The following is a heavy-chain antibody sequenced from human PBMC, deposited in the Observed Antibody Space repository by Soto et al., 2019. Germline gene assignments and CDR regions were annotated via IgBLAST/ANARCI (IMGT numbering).Heavy chain of an antibody. Sequence: GGSLRLSCVAAGFTYRDYAMHWVRRIPGKVLEWVAVISSSGDRQQYAESVKGRFTISRDNSQNTLYLQVSSLTSDDSAVFHCARTPAAMITDRYNRFDAWGPGTQVTVYS. V-gene: IGHV3-30-3*01. D-gene: IGHD3-16*01. J-gene: IGHJ5*02. CDR1: GFTYRDYA. CDR3: ARTPAAMITDRYNRFDA. CDR2: ISSSGDRQ.